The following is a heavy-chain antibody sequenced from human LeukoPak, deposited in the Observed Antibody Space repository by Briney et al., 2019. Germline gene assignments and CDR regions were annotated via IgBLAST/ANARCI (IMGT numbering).Heavy chain of an antibody. V-gene: IGHV1-2*02. J-gene: IGHJ3*02. CDR2: INPNSGGT. CDR1: GYTFTGYY. Sequence: ASVKVSCKASGYTFTGYYMHWVRQAPGQGLEWMGWINPNSGGTNYAQKFQGRVTMTRDTSISTAYMELSRLRSDDTAVYYCARDSFPYDILTGYYIGAFGIWGQGTMVTVSS. D-gene: IGHD3-9*01. CDR3: ARDSFPYDILTGYYIGAFGI.